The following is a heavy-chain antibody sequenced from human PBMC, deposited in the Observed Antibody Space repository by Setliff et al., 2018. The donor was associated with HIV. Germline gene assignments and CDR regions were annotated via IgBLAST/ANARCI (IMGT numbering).Heavy chain of an antibody. D-gene: IGHD1-26*01. CDR3: ARGGSYWGDAFDI. CDR2: INPNSGGT. CDR1: GYIFTDYY. V-gene: IGHV1-2*06. J-gene: IGHJ3*02. Sequence: ASVKVSCKASGYIFTDYYMHWVRQAPGQELGRMGRINPNSGGTNYAQKFQGRVTMTRDTSISTAYTELSSLRSEDTATYYCARGGSYWGDAFDIWGQGTMVTVS.